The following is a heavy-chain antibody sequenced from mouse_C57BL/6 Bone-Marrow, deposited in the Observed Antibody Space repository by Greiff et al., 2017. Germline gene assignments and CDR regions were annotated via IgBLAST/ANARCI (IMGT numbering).Heavy chain of an antibody. CDR3: ARQRLSYYGTPYYYAMDY. CDR1: GYTFTSYG. Sequence: QVQLQQSGAELARPGASVKLSCKASGYTFTSYGISWVKQRTGQGLEWIGEIYPRSGNTYYNEKFKGKATLTADKSSSTAYMELRSLTSEDSAVYFCARQRLSYYGTPYYYAMDYWGQGTSVTVSS. J-gene: IGHJ4*01. CDR2: IYPRSGNT. V-gene: IGHV1-81*01. D-gene: IGHD1-1*01.